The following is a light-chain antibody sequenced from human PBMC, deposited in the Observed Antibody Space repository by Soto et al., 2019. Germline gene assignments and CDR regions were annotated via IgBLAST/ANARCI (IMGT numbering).Light chain of an antibody. V-gene: IGKV1-5*03. Sequence: DIQMTQSPSTLSASVGDRVTITCRASQSISSWLAWYQQKPGKAPKLLIYKASSLESGVPSRFSGSGSGTEFTLTISSLQPDDFATYSCQQYNSYWWTFGQGTKV. CDR2: KAS. CDR3: QQYNSYWWT. CDR1: QSISSW. J-gene: IGKJ1*01.